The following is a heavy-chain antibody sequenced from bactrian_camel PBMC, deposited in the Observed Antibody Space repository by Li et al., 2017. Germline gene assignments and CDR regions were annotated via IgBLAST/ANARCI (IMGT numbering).Heavy chain of an antibody. CDR1: GFRLTAYG. D-gene: IGHD4*01. Sequence: VQLVESGGGSVQAGGSLTLSCAASGFRLTAYGMNWVRQRLGNESEWIAGISDGAMTAYSDSVKGRFSISRDNAKNVVYLQLDSLKPEDTAIYYCAKSPSRLWNRVGRFTVRGQGTQVTVS. J-gene: IGHJ4*01. CDR2: ISDGAMT. V-gene: IGHV3S31*01.